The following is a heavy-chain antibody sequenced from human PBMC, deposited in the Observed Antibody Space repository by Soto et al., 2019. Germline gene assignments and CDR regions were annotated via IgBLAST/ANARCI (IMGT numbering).Heavy chain of an antibody. V-gene: IGHV3-21*01. J-gene: IGHJ4*02. CDR3: ARDLMVISTVAGYD. CDR2: ISSSSSYI. CDR1: GFTFSSYS. D-gene: IGHD6-19*01. Sequence: EVQLVESGGGLVKPGGSLRLSCAASGFTFSSYSMNWVRQAPGKGLEWVSSISSSSSYIYYADSVKGRFTISRDNAKNSLYLQMNSLRAEDTAVYYCARDLMVISTVAGYDWGQGTLVTVSS.